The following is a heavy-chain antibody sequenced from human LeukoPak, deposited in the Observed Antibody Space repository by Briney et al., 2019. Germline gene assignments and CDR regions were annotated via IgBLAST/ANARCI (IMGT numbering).Heavy chain of an antibody. Sequence: PGGSLRLSCAASGFTFSSYAMSWVRQAPGKGLEWVLAISGSGGSTYYADSVKGRFTISRDNSKNTLYLQMNSLRAEDTAVYYCAKEDSGCSGGSCYSGWFDPWGQGTLVTVSS. CDR2: ISGSGGST. J-gene: IGHJ5*02. CDR1: GFTFSSYA. V-gene: IGHV3-23*01. CDR3: AKEDSGCSGGSCYSGWFDP. D-gene: IGHD2-15*01.